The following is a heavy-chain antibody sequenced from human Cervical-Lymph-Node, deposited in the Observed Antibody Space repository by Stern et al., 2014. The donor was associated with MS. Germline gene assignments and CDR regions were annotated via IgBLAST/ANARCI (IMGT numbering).Heavy chain of an antibody. Sequence: QVQLQESGPGLVKPSETLSLTCTVSGGSISDRNYFWGWIRQPPGKGLEWVGYVHSSGTTFYKPSLQGRVTISADTSKNQFSLQLTSVTAVDTALYYCARLKAADYFDYWGQGTLVTVSS. CDR2: VHSSGTT. J-gene: IGHJ4*02. CDR1: GGSISDRNYF. CDR3: ARLKAADYFDY. D-gene: IGHD6-25*01. V-gene: IGHV4-39*01.